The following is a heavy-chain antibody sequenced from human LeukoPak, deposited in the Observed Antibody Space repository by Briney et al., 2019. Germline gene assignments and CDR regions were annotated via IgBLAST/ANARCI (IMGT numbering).Heavy chain of an antibody. CDR1: GFTFSDHY. J-gene: IGHJ4*02. CDR2: IRNKANSYTT. CDR3: AQSGSYAAFDY. V-gene: IGHV3-72*01. Sequence: GGSLRLSCAAPGFTFSDHYMDWVRQAAGKGLEWVGRIRNKANSYTTGYAASVKGRFTISRDDSKNSLYLQMNSLKTEDTAVYYCAQSGSYAAFDYWGQGTLVTVSS. D-gene: IGHD3-16*01.